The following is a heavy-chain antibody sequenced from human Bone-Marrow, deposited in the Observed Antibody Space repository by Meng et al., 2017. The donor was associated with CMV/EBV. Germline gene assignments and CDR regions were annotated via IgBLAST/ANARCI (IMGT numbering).Heavy chain of an antibody. J-gene: IGHJ5*02. V-gene: IGHV3-20*04. CDR3: ARTRTGTTVGWFDP. Sequence: GESLKISCAASGFTFDDYGMSWVRQAPGKGLEWVSGINWNGGSTGCADSVKGRFTISRDNAKNSLYLQMNSLRAEDTAVYYCARTRTGTTVGWFDPWGQGTLVTVSS. CDR1: GFTFDDYG. D-gene: IGHD1-1*01. CDR2: INWNGGST.